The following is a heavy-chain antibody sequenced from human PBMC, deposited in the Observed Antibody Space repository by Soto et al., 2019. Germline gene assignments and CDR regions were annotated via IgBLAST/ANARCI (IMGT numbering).Heavy chain of an antibody. CDR3: ARSPRIAVAGTGYWFDP. Sequence: TLSLTCTVSGGSISSGDYYWSWIRQPPGKGLEWIGYIYYSGSTYYNPSLKSRVTISVDTSKNQFSLKLSSVTAADTAVYYCARSPRIAVAGTGYWFDPWGQGTLVTVSS. CDR2: IYYSGST. D-gene: IGHD6-19*01. J-gene: IGHJ5*02. V-gene: IGHV4-30-4*01. CDR1: GGSISSGDYY.